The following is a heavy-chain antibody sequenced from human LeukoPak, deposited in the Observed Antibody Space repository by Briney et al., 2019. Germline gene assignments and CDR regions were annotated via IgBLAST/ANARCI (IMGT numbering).Heavy chain of an antibody. Sequence: PGGSLRLSCAASGFALSSNYVGWVRQAPGGGLHWVSLLYSDGDTYYADSVKGRFTISRDTSMNTLYLQMNSLRVDDTAVYYCARDLYSSAWYGIHWGQGTLVTVSS. CDR1: GFALSSNY. D-gene: IGHD6-19*01. CDR2: LYSDGDT. CDR3: ARDLYSSAWYGIH. J-gene: IGHJ4*02. V-gene: IGHV3-53*01.